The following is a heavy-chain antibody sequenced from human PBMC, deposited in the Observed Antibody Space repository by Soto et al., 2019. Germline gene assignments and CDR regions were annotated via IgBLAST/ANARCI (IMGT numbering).Heavy chain of an antibody. CDR3: DKADFWNLYNTGLDS. D-gene: IGHD3-3*01. V-gene: IGHV3-23*01. CDR1: GFTFTSDA. J-gene: IGHJ4*02. Sequence: PGGSLRLSCSASGFTFTSDAISWVRQAPVKGLEWVSGMSGSGGDTKSADSVKGRFTISRDNFNNMLYLQMNSLRAEDTAVYYFDKADFWNLYNTGLDSWGQGTLVTVSS. CDR2: MSGSGGDT.